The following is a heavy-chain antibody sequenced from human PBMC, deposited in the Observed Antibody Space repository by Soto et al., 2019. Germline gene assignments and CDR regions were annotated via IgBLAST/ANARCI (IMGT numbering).Heavy chain of an antibody. CDR3: ASWNYVAX. CDR2: ASGSGGWT. CDR1: GFTFRNYA. V-gene: IGHV3-23*01. J-gene: IGHJ4*02. D-gene: IGHD1-1*01. Sequence: GGSLRLSCAASGFTFRNYAMSWVRQAPGKGLEWVSTASGSGGWTYYADSVKDRFTISRDNSKNTLYLQMNSLRAEDTAVYYCASWNYVAXWGRGTLVTVSS.